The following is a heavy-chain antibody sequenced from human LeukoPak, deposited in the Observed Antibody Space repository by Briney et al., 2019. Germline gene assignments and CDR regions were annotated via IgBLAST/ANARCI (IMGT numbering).Heavy chain of an antibody. D-gene: IGHD2-2*01. CDR3: AKDRMFFPFREYQLLLWFDP. CDR2: ISGSGGST. V-gene: IGHV3-23*01. J-gene: IGHJ5*02. Sequence: PGGSLRLSCAASGFTFSSYSMNWVCQAPGKGLEWVSAISGSGGSTYYADSVKGRFTISRDNSKNTLYLQMNSLRAEDTAVYYCAKDRMFFPFREYQLLLWFDPWGQGTLVTVSS. CDR1: GFTFSSYS.